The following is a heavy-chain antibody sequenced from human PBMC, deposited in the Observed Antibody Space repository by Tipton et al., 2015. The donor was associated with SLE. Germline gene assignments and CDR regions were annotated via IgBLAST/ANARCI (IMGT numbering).Heavy chain of an antibody. CDR2: LDHSGRP. J-gene: IGHJ3*02. CDR1: GYSLSSAFY. V-gene: IGHV4-38-2*02. CDR3: ARRSRTAPTRGAFDI. Sequence: TLSLTCTVCGYSLSSAFYWVWIRQLPGKGLEWIGSLDHSGRPYFNPSLQSRVTMSVDKSKNQLSLIWTSGTAADTAIYYCARRSRTAPTRGAFDIWGPGTQLTVYS.